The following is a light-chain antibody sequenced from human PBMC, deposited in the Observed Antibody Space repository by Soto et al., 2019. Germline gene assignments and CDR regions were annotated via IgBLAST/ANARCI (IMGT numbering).Light chain of an antibody. CDR1: SSDVGDYNY. Sequence: HSVLTQPRSVSGSPGQSVTISCTGTSSDVGDYNYVSWYQQHPGKAPRLMIYDVTKRPSGVPDRFSGSQSGNTASLTISGLQAEDEADYYCCSYAGSYTGVFGTGTKVTVL. CDR3: CSYAGSYTGV. V-gene: IGLV2-11*01. J-gene: IGLJ1*01. CDR2: DVT.